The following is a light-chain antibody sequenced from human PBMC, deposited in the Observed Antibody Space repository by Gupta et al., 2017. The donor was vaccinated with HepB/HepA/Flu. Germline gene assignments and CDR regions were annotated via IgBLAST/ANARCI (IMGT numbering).Light chain of an antibody. Sequence: EIVLTQSPATLSLSPGERATLSCRASRCVSSYLAWYQHKPGQAPRLLIYDASNRATGIPARFSGSGSGTDLTLTISRLEPEDFAVYYCQQRSNWPWTFGQGTKVEIK. V-gene: IGKV3-11*01. CDR1: RCVSSY. CDR3: QQRSNWPWT. J-gene: IGKJ1*01. CDR2: DAS.